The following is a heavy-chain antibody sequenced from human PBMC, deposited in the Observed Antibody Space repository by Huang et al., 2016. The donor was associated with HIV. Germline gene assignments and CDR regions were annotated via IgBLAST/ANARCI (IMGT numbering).Heavy chain of an antibody. J-gene: IGHJ4*02. CDR2: IYYSGIT. V-gene: IGHV4-59*11. Sequence: QVQLQESGPGLVKPSETLSLTCIVSGGTITNHYWSWIRQAPGKGLNWIGSIYYSGITNYNPSLKSRVTMLVDRSKNQFSLKMSSVTAADTAVYYCARLGYCGGDCYSGPFDHWGQGIQVTVSS. D-gene: IGHD2-21*02. CDR1: GGTITNHY. CDR3: ARLGYCGGDCYSGPFDH.